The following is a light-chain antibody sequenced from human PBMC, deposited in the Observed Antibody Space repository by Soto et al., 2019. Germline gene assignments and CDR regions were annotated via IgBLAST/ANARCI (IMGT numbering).Light chain of an antibody. CDR1: SSDVGGYNY. Sequence: QSALTQPASVSGSPGQSITISCTGTSSDVGGYNYVSWYRQHPGKAPKLIIYDVSNRPLGVSIRFSGPKSGNTASLNISGLPAEHETDYYSSSYTSSSTTILFGTGTKVTVL. CDR2: DVS. J-gene: IGLJ1*01. V-gene: IGLV2-14*01. CDR3: SSYTSSSTTIL.